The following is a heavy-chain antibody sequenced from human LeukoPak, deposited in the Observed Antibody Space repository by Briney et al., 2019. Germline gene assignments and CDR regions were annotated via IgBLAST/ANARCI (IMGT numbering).Heavy chain of an antibody. Sequence: PSETLSLTCTVSGGSISSYYWSWIRQPAGKGLEWIGRIYTSGSTNYNPSLKSRVTMSVDTSKNQFSLKLSSVTAADTAVYYCARVGHYYGSGSYQFYGHENYYYYYYMDVWGKGTTVTISS. J-gene: IGHJ6*03. CDR3: ARVGHYYGSGSYQFYGHENYYYYYYMDV. CDR1: GGSISSYY. D-gene: IGHD3-10*01. V-gene: IGHV4-4*07. CDR2: IYTSGST.